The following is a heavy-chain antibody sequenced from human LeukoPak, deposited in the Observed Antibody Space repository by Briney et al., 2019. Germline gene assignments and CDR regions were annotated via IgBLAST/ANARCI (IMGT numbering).Heavy chain of an antibody. V-gene: IGHV4-59*01. Sequence: SETLSLTCTVSGGSISTYYWSWIRQPPGKGLEWIGYIHYSGRTNYNSSLKSRVTISVDTSKNQFSLKLSSVTAADTAVYYCARGLAGTWIQLWYFDYWGQGTLVTVSS. CDR1: GGSISTYY. CDR2: IHYSGRT. CDR3: ARGLAGTWIQLWYFDY. J-gene: IGHJ4*02. D-gene: IGHD5-18*01.